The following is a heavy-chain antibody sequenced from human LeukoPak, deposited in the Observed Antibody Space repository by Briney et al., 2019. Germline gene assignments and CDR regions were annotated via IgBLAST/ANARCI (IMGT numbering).Heavy chain of an antibody. Sequence: SETLSLTCTVSGDSISSYYWSWIRQPPGQGLEWMGYINYSGNTNYNPSLKSRVTISVDTSKNQFALRLTSVTAADTAVYYCAREGRQDYVYFDCWGQGTLVTVSS. CDR3: AREGRQDYVYFDC. CDR1: GDSISSYY. J-gene: IGHJ4*02. CDR2: INYSGNT. D-gene: IGHD4-17*01. V-gene: IGHV4-59*01.